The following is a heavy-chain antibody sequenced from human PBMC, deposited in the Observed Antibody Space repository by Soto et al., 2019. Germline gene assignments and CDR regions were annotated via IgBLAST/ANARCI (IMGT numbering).Heavy chain of an antibody. V-gene: IGHV1-69*13. CDR2: IIIMFGTT. D-gene: IGHD3-22*01. CDR1: GGTFPSYG. Sequence: ASVKVSCKASGGTFPSYGISWVRQAPGQGLEWMGAIIIMFGTTNYAQKFQGRVTITADESTSTVYMELSSLRSEDTAVYYCAKDVRKDYDTGGYFFDFWGQGTQVTVSS. J-gene: IGHJ4*02. CDR3: AKDVRKDYDTGGYFFDF.